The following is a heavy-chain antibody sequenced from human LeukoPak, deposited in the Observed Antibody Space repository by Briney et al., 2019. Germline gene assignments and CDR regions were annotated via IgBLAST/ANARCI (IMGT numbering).Heavy chain of an antibody. V-gene: IGHV4-59*01. CDR1: GGSISSYY. D-gene: IGHD5-18*01. CDR2: IYYTGAT. J-gene: IGHJ4*02. Sequence: RSVTLSLTCTVSGGSISSYYWSWIRLPPGKGLEWIGYIYYTGATYYNPSLKSRVTIPLDTSKNQFSLKLSSVTAADAAVYYCARAGYSYGTGYYFDYWGQGALVTVSS. CDR3: ARAGYSYGTGYYFDY.